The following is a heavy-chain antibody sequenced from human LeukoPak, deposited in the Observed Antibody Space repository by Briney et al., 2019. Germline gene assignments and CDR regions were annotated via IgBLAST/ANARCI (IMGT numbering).Heavy chain of an antibody. J-gene: IGHJ4*02. Sequence: HPGRSLRLSCAASGFTFSSYAMHWVRQAPGKGLEWVAVISYDGSNKYYADSVKGRFTISRDNSKNTLYLQMNSLRAEDTAVYYCARDRRWELGYYFDYWGQGTLVTVSS. CDR1: GFTFSSYA. CDR3: ARDRRWELGYYFDY. D-gene: IGHD1-26*01. V-gene: IGHV3-30-3*01. CDR2: ISYDGSNK.